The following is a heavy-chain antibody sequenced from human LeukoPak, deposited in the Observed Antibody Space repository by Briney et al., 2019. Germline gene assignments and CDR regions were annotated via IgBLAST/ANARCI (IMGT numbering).Heavy chain of an antibody. J-gene: IGHJ5*02. CDR2: IYHSGST. CDR3: ARDKSFGGGWFDP. V-gene: IGHV4-30-2*01. CDR1: GGSISSGDYS. D-gene: IGHD3-10*01. Sequence: SGTLSLTCAVSGGSISSGDYSWSWIRQPPGKGLEWIGYIYHSGSTYYNPSLKSRITISVDRSKNQFSLKLNSVTAADTAVYYCARDKSFGGGWFDPWGQGTLVTVSS.